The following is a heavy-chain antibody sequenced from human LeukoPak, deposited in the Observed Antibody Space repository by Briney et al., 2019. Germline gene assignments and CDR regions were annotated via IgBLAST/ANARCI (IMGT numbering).Heavy chain of an antibody. V-gene: IGHV3-15*01. CDR2: IKSKTDGGTT. D-gene: IGHD3-22*01. CDR1: GFTFSNAW. CDR3: TTDPMIVVVITDDAFDV. J-gene: IGHJ3*01. Sequence: GGSLRLSCAASGFTFSNAWMSWVRQAPGKGLEWVGRIKSKTDGGTTDYAAPVKGRFTISRDDSKNTLYLQMNSLKTEDTAVYYCTTDPMIVVVITDDAFDVWGQGTMVTVSS.